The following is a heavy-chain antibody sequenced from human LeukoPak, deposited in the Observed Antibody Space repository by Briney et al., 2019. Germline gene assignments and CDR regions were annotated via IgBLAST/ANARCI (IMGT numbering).Heavy chain of an antibody. J-gene: IGHJ6*03. Sequence: ASVKVSCKASGYTFTGYYMHWVRQAPGQGLEWMGWINPNSGGTNYAQKFQGRVTMTRDTSISTAYMELSSLRSEDTAVYYCARGVGATISYYHYYIDVWGKGTTVTASS. CDR2: INPNSGGT. V-gene: IGHV1-2*02. CDR1: GYTFTGYY. CDR3: ARGVGATISYYHYYIDV. D-gene: IGHD1-26*01.